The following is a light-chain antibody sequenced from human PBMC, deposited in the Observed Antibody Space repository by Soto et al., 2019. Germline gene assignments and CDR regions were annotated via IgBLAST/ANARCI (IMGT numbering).Light chain of an antibody. V-gene: IGKV1-12*01. CDR3: QQATTFPLT. CDR2: GAS. Sequence: DIQMTQSPSSVSASVGDRVIITCRASQAFSNLLAWYQQKPVKAPKLLIYGASTLQGGVPSRFSGSESGTDFTLTISSVQPEDFATYYCQQATTFPLTFGGGTKVEIK. J-gene: IGKJ4*01. CDR1: QAFSNL.